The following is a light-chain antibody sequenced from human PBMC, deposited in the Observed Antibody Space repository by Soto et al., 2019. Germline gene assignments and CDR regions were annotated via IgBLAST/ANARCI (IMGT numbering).Light chain of an antibody. CDR1: SSDIGNNKY. CDR3: FSYTSSGTYV. CDR2: EVS. J-gene: IGLJ1*01. Sequence: QSVLTQPASVSGSPGQSITISCTGTSSDIGNNKYVSWYQQHPGKAPKLMTYEVSNRPSGVSNRFSGSKSGNTASLTISGLQAEDETDYYCFSYTSSGTYVFGTGTKVTVL. V-gene: IGLV2-14*01.